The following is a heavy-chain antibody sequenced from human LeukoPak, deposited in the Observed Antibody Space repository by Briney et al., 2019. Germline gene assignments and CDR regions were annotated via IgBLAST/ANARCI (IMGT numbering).Heavy chain of an antibody. V-gene: IGHV3-21*01. D-gene: IGHD6-6*01. Sequence: GGSLRLSCAASGFTFSGYSMNWVRQAPGKGLEWVSSISSSSRYIYYADSVKGRFTISRDNAKNSLYLQMNSLRAEDTAVYYCARAEPLAARRPYYFDYWGQGTLVTVSS. CDR2: ISSSSRYI. J-gene: IGHJ4*02. CDR3: ARAEPLAARRPYYFDY. CDR1: GFTFSGYS.